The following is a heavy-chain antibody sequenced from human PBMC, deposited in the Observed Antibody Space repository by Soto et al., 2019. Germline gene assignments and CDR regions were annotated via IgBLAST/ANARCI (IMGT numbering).Heavy chain of an antibody. CDR2: VYYSGGT. D-gene: IGHD1-1*01. CDR3: VRQGIGNLHGLVDV. J-gene: IGHJ6*02. V-gene: IGHV4-59*08. Sequence: QVQLQQSGPGLVKPSETLSLTCTVSSGPSSSHNWGWIRQPPGRGLEWIGYVYYSGGTSYNPSLRSRVTISADPSTNHISLTRSSVTAADTAVYYCVRQGIGNLHGLVDVWGQGTTVSVSS. CDR1: SGPSSSHN.